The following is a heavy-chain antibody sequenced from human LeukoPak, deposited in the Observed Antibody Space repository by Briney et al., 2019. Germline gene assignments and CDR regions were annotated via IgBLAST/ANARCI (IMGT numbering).Heavy chain of an antibody. CDR1: GFTFSTNG. CDR3: ARVRGSAWYVDY. CDR2: IWHDGSDK. J-gene: IGHJ4*02. D-gene: IGHD6-19*01. V-gene: IGHV3-33*01. Sequence: GGSLRLSCAVSGFTFSTNGMFCVRQAPGKGLEWVAIIWHDGSDKYYADSVKGRFTISRDNSKSTLYLQMNGLRAEDTAVYYCARVRGSAWYVDYWGQGTLVTVSS.